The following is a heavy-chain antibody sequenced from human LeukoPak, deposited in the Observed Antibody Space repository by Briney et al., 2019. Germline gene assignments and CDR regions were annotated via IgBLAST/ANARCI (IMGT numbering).Heavy chain of an antibody. CDR3: ATALYYYGSGSTPLHGTDV. CDR2: FDPEDGET. V-gene: IGHV1-24*01. CDR1: GYTLTELS. J-gene: IGHJ6*02. D-gene: IGHD3-10*01. Sequence: ASVKVSCKVSGYTLTELSMHWVRQAPGKGLEWMGGFDPEDGETIYAQKFQGRVTMTEDTSTDTAYMELSSLRSEDTAVYYCATALYYYGSGSTPLHGTDVWGQGTTVTVSS.